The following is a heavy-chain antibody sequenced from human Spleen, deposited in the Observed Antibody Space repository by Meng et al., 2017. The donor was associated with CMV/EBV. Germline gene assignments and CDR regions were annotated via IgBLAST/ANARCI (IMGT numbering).Heavy chain of an antibody. J-gene: IGHJ4*02. CDR3: AGGYCTSSSCSDY. V-gene: IGHV3-23*01. CDR2: SSGGDGST. CDR1: GFSFTDVA. Sequence: VSGFSFTDVAMSWVRQAPGKGLEWVAVSSGGDGSTHYADSVKGRFTISRDNSKDTLYLQMNSLRAEDTAVYFCAGGYCTSSSCSDYWGQGTLVTVSS. D-gene: IGHD2-2*01.